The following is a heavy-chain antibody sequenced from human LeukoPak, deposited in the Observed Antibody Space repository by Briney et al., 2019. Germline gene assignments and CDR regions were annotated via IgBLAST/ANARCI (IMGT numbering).Heavy chain of an antibody. CDR2: IYYSGST. J-gene: IGHJ5*02. D-gene: IGHD2-15*01. Sequence: SETLSLTCIVSGGSISSYYWSWIRQPPGKGLEWIGYIYYSGSTNYNPSLKSRVTISVDTSKNQFSLKLSSVTAADTAVYYCARHPRYCSGGSCYPFGLWFDPWGQGTLVTVSS. CDR3: ARHPRYCSGGSCYPFGLWFDP. CDR1: GGSISSYY. V-gene: IGHV4-59*08.